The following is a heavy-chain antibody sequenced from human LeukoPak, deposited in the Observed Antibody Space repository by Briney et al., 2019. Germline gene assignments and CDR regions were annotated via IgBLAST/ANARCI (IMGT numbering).Heavy chain of an antibody. CDR3: GRVIVGATGYYFDY. CDR1: GGTFSSYA. Sequence: SVKVSCKASGGTFSSYAISWVRQAPGQGLEWMGRIIPILGIANYAQKFQGRVTITADKSTSTAYMELSSLRSEDTAVYYCGRVIVGATGYYFDYWGQGTLVTVSP. D-gene: IGHD1-26*01. CDR2: IIPILGIA. V-gene: IGHV1-69*04. J-gene: IGHJ4*02.